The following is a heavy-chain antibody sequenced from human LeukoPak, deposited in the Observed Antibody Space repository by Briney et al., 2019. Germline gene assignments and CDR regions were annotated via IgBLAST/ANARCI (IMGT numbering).Heavy chain of an antibody. CDR2: MKEDGSEE. Sequence: AGGSLRLSCAASGFTFNHYWMTWVRQAPRKGLEWVAVMKEDGSEEYYVDSVKGRFTISRDNAKSSLYLQMNSLRAEDTAVYYCARTTYGDYWGQGTLVTVSS. CDR3: ARTTYGDY. CDR1: GFTFNHYW. J-gene: IGHJ4*02. V-gene: IGHV3-7*02. D-gene: IGHD1-1*01.